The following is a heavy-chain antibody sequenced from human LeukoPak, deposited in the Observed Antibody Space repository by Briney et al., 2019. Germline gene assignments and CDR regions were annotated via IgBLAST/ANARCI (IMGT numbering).Heavy chain of an antibody. D-gene: IGHD6-13*01. CDR1: GFTFSDSY. CDR3: ARPYSSNDDAFDI. CDR2: ISNSGSYI. J-gene: IGHJ3*02. Sequence: GGSLRLSCAASGFTFSDSYMTWVRQAPGKGLEWVSYISNSGSYIYYADSVKGRFTISRDNAKNSLYLQMNSLRAEDTAVYYCARPYSSNDDAFDIWGQGTMVTVSS. V-gene: IGHV3-11*04.